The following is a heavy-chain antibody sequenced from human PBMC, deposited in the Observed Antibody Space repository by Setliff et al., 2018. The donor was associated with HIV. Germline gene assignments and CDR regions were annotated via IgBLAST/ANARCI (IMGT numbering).Heavy chain of an antibody. Sequence: ASVKVSCKASGYTFTSYDITWVRQATGQGLEWMAWMNPNSGNTGYAQKFQGRVTMTRDTSISTAYLELSGLRSEDTAVYFCARVSQRPYTSCWYYFDYWSQGSQVTVSS. CDR2: MNPNSGNT. CDR1: GYTFTSYD. V-gene: IGHV1-8*02. J-gene: IGHJ4*02. D-gene: IGHD6-13*01. CDR3: ARVSQRPYTSCWYYFDY.